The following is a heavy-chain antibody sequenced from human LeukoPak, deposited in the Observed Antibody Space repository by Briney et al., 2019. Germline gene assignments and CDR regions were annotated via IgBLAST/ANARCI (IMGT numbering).Heavy chain of an antibody. Sequence: GGSLRLSCSASEFTFSTYSMNGVRQAPGKGLEWVSYISSSSSTIYYAGSVKGRFTISRDNAKNSLYLQMNSLRAEDTAVYYCARGSYDSSGYYSGAGARADYWGQGTLVTVSS. D-gene: IGHD3-22*01. CDR3: ARGSYDSSGYYSGAGARADY. CDR1: EFTFSTYS. V-gene: IGHV3-48*01. J-gene: IGHJ4*02. CDR2: ISSSSSTI.